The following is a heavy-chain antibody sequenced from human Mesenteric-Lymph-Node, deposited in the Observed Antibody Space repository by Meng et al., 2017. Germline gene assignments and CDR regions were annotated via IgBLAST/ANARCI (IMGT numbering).Heavy chain of an antibody. V-gene: IGHV1-18*01. Sequence: ASVKVSCKASGYTFTSYGISWVRQAPGQGLEWMGWISAYNGNTNYAQKLQGRVTMTTDTSTSTAYMELRSLRSDDTAVYYCAGVTYIYGPVGFFDYWGQGTLVTVSS. CDR2: ISAYNGNT. CDR3: AGVTYIYGPVGFFDY. J-gene: IGHJ4*02. D-gene: IGHD5-18*01. CDR1: GYTFTSYG.